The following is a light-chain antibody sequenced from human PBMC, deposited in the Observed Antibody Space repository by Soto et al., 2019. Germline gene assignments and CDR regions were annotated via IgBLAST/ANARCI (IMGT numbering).Light chain of an antibody. CDR3: QQYDNLPLT. CDR2: DAS. J-gene: IGKJ4*01. Sequence: DIQMTQSPSSLSASVGDRVTITCQASQDIRNYLSWSQQKPGKAPKLLIYDASNLETGVPSRFSGSGSGTHFTLTISSLQPEDIATYYCQQYDNLPLTFGGGTKVDIK. CDR1: QDIRNY. V-gene: IGKV1-33*01.